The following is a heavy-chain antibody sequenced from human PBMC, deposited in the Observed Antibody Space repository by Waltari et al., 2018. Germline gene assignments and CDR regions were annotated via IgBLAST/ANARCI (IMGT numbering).Heavy chain of an antibody. D-gene: IGHD6-19*01. CDR3: ARGESLYNSDWTPRGYYYYGMDV. CDR2: NNHSGST. Sequence: QVQLQQWGAGLLKPSETLSLTCAMSGGSFNGYDWSWIRQPPGKGLEWIGENNHSGSTNYNPSLKSRVTMSVDTSKNQFSLNLSSGTAADTAVYYCARGESLYNSDWTPRGYYYYGMDVWGQGTTVTVSS. CDR1: GGSFNGYD. J-gene: IGHJ6*02. V-gene: IGHV4-34*01.